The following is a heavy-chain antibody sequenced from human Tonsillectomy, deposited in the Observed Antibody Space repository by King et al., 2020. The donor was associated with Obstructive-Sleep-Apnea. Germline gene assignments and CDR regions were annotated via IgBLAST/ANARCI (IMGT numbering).Heavy chain of an antibody. CDR2: IDPSDSYT. CDR1: GYSFTSYW. J-gene: IGHJ5*02. Sequence: VQLVESGAEVKKPGESLRISCKGSGYSFTSYWISWVRQMPGKGLEWMGRIDPSDSYTNYSPSFQGHVTISADKSISTAYLQWSSLKASDTATYYCARHYSSSGGDPNWFDPWGQGTLVTVSS. V-gene: IGHV5-10-1*01. CDR3: ARHYSSSGGDPNWFDP. D-gene: IGHD6-6*01.